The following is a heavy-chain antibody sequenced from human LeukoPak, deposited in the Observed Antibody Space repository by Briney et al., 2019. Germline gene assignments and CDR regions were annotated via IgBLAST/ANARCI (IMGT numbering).Heavy chain of an antibody. D-gene: IGHD5-18*01. Sequence: ASVKASCKASGYTFTSYAMHWVRQAPGQRLEWMGWINAGNGNTKYSQKFQGRVTITRDTSASTAYMELSSLRSEDTAVYYCARYSYGYRGAFDIWGQGTMVTVSS. CDR1: GYTFTSYA. CDR2: INAGNGNT. J-gene: IGHJ3*02. CDR3: ARYSYGYRGAFDI. V-gene: IGHV1-3*01.